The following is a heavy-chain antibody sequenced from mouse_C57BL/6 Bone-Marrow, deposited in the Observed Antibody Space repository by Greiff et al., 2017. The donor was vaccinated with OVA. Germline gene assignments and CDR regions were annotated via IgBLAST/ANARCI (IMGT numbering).Heavy chain of an antibody. CDR3: VRGGIYYYGSSRYYAMDY. Sequence: EVQLVESGGGLVQPKGSLKLSCAASGFTFNTYAMHWVRQAPGKGLEWVARIRSKSSNYATYYADSVKDRFTISRDDSQSMLYLQMNNLKTEDTAMYYCVRGGIYYYGSSRYYAMDYWGQGTSVTVSS. CDR1: GFTFNTYA. CDR2: IRSKSSNYAT. D-gene: IGHD1-1*01. J-gene: IGHJ4*01. V-gene: IGHV10-3*01.